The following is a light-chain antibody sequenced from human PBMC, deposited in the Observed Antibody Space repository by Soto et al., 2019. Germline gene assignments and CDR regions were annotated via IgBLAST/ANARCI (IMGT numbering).Light chain of an antibody. CDR3: SSFTTDSTYV. CDR2: TVS. V-gene: IGLV2-14*01. J-gene: IGLJ1*01. Sequence: QSALTQPASVSGSPGQSITISCTGTSSDVGANIFVSWYQQHPDKVPKLMIYTVSSRPSGVSQRFSGSKSGNTASLTISGLQAEDEADYYCSSFTTDSTYVFGTGTKLTVL. CDR1: SSDVGANIF.